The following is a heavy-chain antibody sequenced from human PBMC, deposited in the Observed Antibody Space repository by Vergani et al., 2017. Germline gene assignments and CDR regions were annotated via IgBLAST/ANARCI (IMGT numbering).Heavy chain of an antibody. D-gene: IGHD3-10*01. V-gene: IGHV3-21*01. Sequence: EVQLVESGGGLVKPGGSLRLSCAASGFTFSSYSMNWVRQAPGKGLEWVSSISSSSSYIYYADSVKGRFTISRDNAKNSLYLQMNSLRAEDTAVYYCASLGYGSGSSGAHGAFAIWCQGTMFIVSS. CDR3: ASLGYGSGSSGAHGAFAI. CDR2: ISSSSSYI. J-gene: IGHJ3*02. CDR1: GFTFSSYS.